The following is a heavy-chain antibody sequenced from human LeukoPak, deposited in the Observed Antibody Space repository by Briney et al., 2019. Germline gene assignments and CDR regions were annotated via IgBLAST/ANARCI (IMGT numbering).Heavy chain of an antibody. Sequence: SETLSLTCTVSGGSISSSSYYWGWIRQPAGKGLEWIGRIYTSGSTNYNPSLKSRVTMSVDTSKNQFSLKLSSVTAADTAVYYCARTTTTYYYDSSGFDIWGQGTMVTVSS. CDR1: GGSISSSSYY. D-gene: IGHD3-22*01. CDR3: ARTTTTYYYDSSGFDI. V-gene: IGHV4-61*02. J-gene: IGHJ3*02. CDR2: IYTSGST.